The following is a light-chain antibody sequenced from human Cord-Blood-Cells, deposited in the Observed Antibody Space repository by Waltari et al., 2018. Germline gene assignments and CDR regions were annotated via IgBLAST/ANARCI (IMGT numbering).Light chain of an antibody. V-gene: IGKV2-29*02. J-gene: IGKJ2*01. CDR2: EVS. CDR3: MQGIHLPHT. CDR1: QSLLHSDGKTY. Sequence: DIVMTQTPLSLSVTPGQPASISCKSSQSLLHSDGKTYLYWYLQKPGQSGQLLIYEVSRRFCGVPDRVSGSGSGTEFTRKISRVEAEDVEVYYCMQGIHLPHTFGRGTKLENK.